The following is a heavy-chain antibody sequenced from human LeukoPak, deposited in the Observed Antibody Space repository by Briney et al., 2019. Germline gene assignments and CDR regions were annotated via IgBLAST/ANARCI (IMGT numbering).Heavy chain of an antibody. J-gene: IGHJ5*02. CDR3: ARELTTVTTNWFDP. Sequence: SVKVSCKASRGTFSSYAISWVRQAPGQGLEWMGGIIPIFGTANYAQKFQGRVTITADESTSTAYMELSSLRSEDTAVYYCARELTTVTTNWFDPWGQGTLVTVSS. D-gene: IGHD4-11*01. V-gene: IGHV1-69*13. CDR2: IIPIFGTA. CDR1: RGTFSSYA.